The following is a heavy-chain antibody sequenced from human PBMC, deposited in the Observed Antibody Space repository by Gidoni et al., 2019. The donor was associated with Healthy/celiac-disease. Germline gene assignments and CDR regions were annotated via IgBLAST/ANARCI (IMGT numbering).Heavy chain of an antibody. CDR3: AKQASVGGDYPFDY. J-gene: IGHJ4*02. Sequence: EVQLLESGGGLVQPGGSLRLSCAASGFTFSSYAMRWVRQAPGKGLEGVSAISGSGGSTYYADSVKGRFTISRDNSKTTLYLQMNSLRAEDTAVYYCAKQASVGGDYPFDYWGQGTLVTVSS. D-gene: IGHD4-17*01. CDR1: GFTFSSYA. V-gene: IGHV3-23*01. CDR2: ISGSGGST.